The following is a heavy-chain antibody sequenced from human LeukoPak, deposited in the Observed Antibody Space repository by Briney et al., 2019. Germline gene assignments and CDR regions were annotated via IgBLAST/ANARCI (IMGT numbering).Heavy chain of an antibody. CDR1: GFTFSTFW. J-gene: IGHJ4*02. D-gene: IGHD3-10*01. CDR3: ARARNYGSGSYPTYYFDY. CDR2: INQDGSDK. V-gene: IGHV3-7*01. Sequence: GGSLRLSCAASGFTFSTFWMHWVRQAPGKGLEWVANINQDGSDKKYVDSVKGRFTISRDNAKDSLYLQMNSLRAEDTAVYYCARARNYGSGSYPTYYFDYWGQGTLVTVSS.